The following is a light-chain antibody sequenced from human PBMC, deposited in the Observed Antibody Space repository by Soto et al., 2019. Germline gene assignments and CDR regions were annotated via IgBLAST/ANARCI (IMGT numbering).Light chain of an antibody. J-gene: IGKJ2*01. CDR2: WAS. CDR3: QQYESTPPT. Sequence: DIVMTQSPDSLTVSLGERATINCKSSQSVLYSSNNKNYLACYQQRPGQPPQLLIYWASTRESGVPDRFSGSGSGTDFTLTITSLQAEDVAVYYCQQYESTPPTFGQGTKLEIK. V-gene: IGKV4-1*01. CDR1: QSVLYSSNNKNY.